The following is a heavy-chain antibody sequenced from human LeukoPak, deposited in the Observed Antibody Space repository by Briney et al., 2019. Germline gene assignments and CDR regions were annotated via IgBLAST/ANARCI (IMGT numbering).Heavy chain of an antibody. CDR1: GFTFSTYA. CDR2: ITGSGRDT. CDR3: AKSWNYYDSSGDDALDI. J-gene: IGHJ3*02. V-gene: IGHV3-23*01. D-gene: IGHD3-22*01. Sequence: GGSLRLSCAASGFTFSTYAMNWVRQAPGKRLEWVSSITGSGRDTYYAGSVKGRITISRDNSRNTLYLQMNSLRVEDTAVYYCAKSWNYYDSSGDDALDIWGQGTMVTVSS.